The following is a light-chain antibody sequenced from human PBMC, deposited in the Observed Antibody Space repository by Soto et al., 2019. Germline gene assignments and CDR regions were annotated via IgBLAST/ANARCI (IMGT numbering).Light chain of an antibody. CDR1: QIVTNNY. J-gene: IGKJ1*01. Sequence: EIVLTQSPGTLPLSPGERDTLSCRASQIVTNNYLAWYQQKPGQAPRLLIYVASSRASGIPDRFTGSGSGTDFTLTISRLEPEDFAVYYCQQYSSLPRTFGQGTKVDVK. V-gene: IGKV3-20*01. CDR3: QQYSSLPRT. CDR2: VAS.